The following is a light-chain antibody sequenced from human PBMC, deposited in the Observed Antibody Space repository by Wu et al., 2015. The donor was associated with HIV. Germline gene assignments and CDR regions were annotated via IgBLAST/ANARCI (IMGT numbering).Light chain of an antibody. V-gene: IGKV3-20*01. CDR1: QSVSSNY. J-gene: IGKJ2*01. CDR3: HQYGSSPPYT. Sequence: EIVLTQSPGTLSLSPGERATLSCRASQSVSSNYLGWYQQKPGQAPRLLIYGASSRATGIPDRFSGSGSGTDFTLTISRLEPEDFAVYYCHQYGSSPPYTFGQGTKLEIK. CDR2: GAS.